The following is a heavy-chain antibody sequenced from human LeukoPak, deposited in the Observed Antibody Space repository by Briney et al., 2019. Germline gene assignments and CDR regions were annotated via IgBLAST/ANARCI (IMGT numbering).Heavy chain of an antibody. D-gene: IGHD2-8*01. CDR1: GFTFSSYG. CDR3: AKDGVLGYCTNGVCPDDYHYYMDV. CDR2: IWYDGSNK. J-gene: IGHJ6*03. Sequence: GRSLRLSFSASGFTFSSYGMHWGRPAPGKGVEGVAVIWYDGSNKYYADSVKGRFTISRDNSKNTLYLQMNSLRAEDTAVYYCAKDGVLGYCTNGVCPDDYHYYMDVWGKGTTVTVSS. V-gene: IGHV3-33*06.